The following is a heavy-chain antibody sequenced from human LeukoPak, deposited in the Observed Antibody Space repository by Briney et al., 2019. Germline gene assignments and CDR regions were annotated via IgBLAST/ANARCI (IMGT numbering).Heavy chain of an antibody. J-gene: IGHJ4*02. D-gene: IGHD2-2*02. Sequence: ASVKLSCKASGYTFTIYYMHLVRQAPAQGLEWMGWINPNSGGTSYAWRFQGRVSMTRDTTISTAYMELSKLTSNDTAVYYCARNPADCTSTCCYNDYWGQGTLVTVSS. CDR3: ARNPADCTSTCCYNDY. CDR2: INPNSGGT. V-gene: IGHV1-2*02. CDR1: GYTFTIYY.